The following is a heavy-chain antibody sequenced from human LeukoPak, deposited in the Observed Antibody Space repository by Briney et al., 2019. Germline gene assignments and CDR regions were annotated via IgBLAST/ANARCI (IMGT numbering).Heavy chain of an antibody. V-gene: IGHV3-23*01. CDR1: RFTFSSYA. Sequence: GGSLRLSCAASRFTFSSYAMSWVRQTPGKGLEWVSAISGSGGSTYYADSVKGRFTISRDNSKNTLYLQMNSLRAEDTAVYYCAKLVTFNRFDPWGQGTLVTVSS. CDR2: ISGSGGST. CDR3: AKLVTFNRFDP. J-gene: IGHJ5*02. D-gene: IGHD2-21*02.